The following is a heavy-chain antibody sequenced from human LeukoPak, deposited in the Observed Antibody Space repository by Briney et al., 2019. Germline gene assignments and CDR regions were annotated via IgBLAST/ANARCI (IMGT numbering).Heavy chain of an antibody. D-gene: IGHD3-10*01. V-gene: IGHV1-18*01. J-gene: IGHJ5*02. CDR2: ISAYNGNT. CDR1: GYTFTSYG. CDR3: ARDGSTGLLWFGELLSIDP. Sequence: ATVKVSCKASGYTFTSYGISWVRQAPGQGLEWMGWISAYNGNTNYAQKLQGRVTMTTDTSTSTAYMELRSLRSDDTAVYYCARDGSTGLLWFGELLSIDPWGQGTLVTVSS.